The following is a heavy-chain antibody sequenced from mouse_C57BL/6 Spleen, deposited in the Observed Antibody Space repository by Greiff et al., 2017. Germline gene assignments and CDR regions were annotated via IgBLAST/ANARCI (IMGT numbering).Heavy chain of an antibody. CDR2: INPNNGGT. Sequence: VQLQQSGPELVKPGASVKISCKASGYTFTDYYMNWVKQSHGKSLEWIGDINPNNGGTSYNQKFKGKATLTVDKSSSTAYMELRSLTSEDSAVYYCARGMMKGYDEVFAYWGQGTLVTVSA. D-gene: IGHD2-2*01. CDR1: GYTFTDYY. V-gene: IGHV1-26*01. CDR3: ARGMMKGYDEVFAY. J-gene: IGHJ3*01.